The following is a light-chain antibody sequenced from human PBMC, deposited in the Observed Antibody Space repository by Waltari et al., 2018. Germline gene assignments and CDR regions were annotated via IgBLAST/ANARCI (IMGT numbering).Light chain of an antibody. Sequence: QSALTQPASVSGSPGQSVTIFCAGTSNAVGGYNSVSWYQERPGQAPRVIIYDVSDRPSGVSDRFSGSKSGNTASLTSSGLQAEDEADYYCSSQSSNDVVLFGGGTKLTVL. CDR1: SNAVGGYNS. CDR2: DVS. V-gene: IGLV2-14*01. CDR3: SSQSSNDVVL. J-gene: IGLJ2*01.